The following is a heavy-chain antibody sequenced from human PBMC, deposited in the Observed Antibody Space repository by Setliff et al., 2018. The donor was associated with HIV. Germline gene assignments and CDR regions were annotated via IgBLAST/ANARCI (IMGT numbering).Heavy chain of an antibody. V-gene: IGHV1-69*13. CDR1: GGTFRSQA. CDR3: ARGGWSGGGPLHYSYYYLDV. D-gene: IGHD2-15*01. CDR2: LISMFKIP. Sequence: ASVKVSCKTSGGTFRSQAIGWVRQAPGQGLEWMGGLISMFKIPQIAQKFQGRVTITADESTSTAYMGLSSLTSEDTAVYYCARGGWSGGGPLHYSYYYLDVWGQGTAVTVSS. J-gene: IGHJ6*02.